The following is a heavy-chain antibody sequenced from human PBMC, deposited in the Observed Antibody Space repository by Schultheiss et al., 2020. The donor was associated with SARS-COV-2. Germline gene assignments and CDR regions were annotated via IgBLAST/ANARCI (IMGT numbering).Heavy chain of an antibody. D-gene: IGHD4-17*01. J-gene: IGHJ5*02. CDR3: ARVHYGDPNWFDP. Sequence: GESLKISCKASGYTFTGYYMHWVRQAPGQGLEWMGWINPNSGGTNYAQKFQGRVTMTRDTSISTAYMELSRLRSDDTAVYYCARVHYGDPNWFDPWGQGTLVTVSS. CDR1: GYTFTGYY. V-gene: IGHV1-2*02. CDR2: INPNSGGT.